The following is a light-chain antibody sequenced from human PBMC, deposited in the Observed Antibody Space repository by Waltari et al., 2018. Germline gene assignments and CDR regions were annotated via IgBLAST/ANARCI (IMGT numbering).Light chain of an antibody. J-gene: IGLJ2*01. CDR3: QLWESGSDRVV. CDR1: SIRGRS. CDR2: YDS. Sequence: SYVLTQPPSVSVATGKAARITCGGNSIRGRSGQWYQQKPGQAPVLVIYYDSDRPSGIPERISGSKSGNTATLTISRVEAGDEAAYYCQLWESGSDRVVFGGGTKLTVL. V-gene: IGLV3-21*01.